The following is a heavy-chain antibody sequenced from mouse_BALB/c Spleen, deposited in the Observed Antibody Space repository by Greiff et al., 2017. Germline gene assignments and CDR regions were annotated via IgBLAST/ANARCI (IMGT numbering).Heavy chain of an antibody. CDR2: INSNGGST. D-gene: IGHD3-1*01. Sequence: EVQVVESGGGLVQPGGSLKLSCAAPGFTFSSYGMSWVRQTPDKRLELVATINSNGGSTYYPDSVKGRFTISRDNAKNTLYLQMSSLKSEDTAMYYCARDRVFAYWGQGTLVTVSA. V-gene: IGHV5-6-3*01. CDR3: ARDRVFAY. J-gene: IGHJ3*01. CDR1: GFTFSSYG.